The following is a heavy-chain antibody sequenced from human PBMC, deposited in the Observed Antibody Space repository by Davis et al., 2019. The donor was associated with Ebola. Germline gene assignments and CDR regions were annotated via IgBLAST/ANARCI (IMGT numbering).Heavy chain of an antibody. CDR2: ISSSSSYI. J-gene: IGHJ6*04. Sequence: GESLKISCAASGFTFSSYAMSWVRQAPGKGLEWVSSISSSSSYIYYADSVKGRFTISRDNAKNSLYLQMNSLRAEDTAVYYCARGKIVVVVAAKGPPPGGMDVWGKGTTVTVSS. V-gene: IGHV3-21*01. CDR3: ARGKIVVVVAAKGPPPGGMDV. CDR1: GFTFSSYA. D-gene: IGHD2-15*01.